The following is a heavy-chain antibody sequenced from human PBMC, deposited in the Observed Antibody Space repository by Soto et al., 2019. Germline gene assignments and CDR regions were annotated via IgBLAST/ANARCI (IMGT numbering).Heavy chain of an antibody. J-gene: IGHJ4*02. Sequence: QVQLVQSGAEVKKPGASVKISCKASGYSFTSYAIYWLRQAPGQRLEWVGWINAGNGDTTYSHKFQARVTITRDTSATTGSLEQSRLTSEDTAVYYCARAAGGWSHWDCWGQGTTVTVSS. CDR2: INAGNGDT. V-gene: IGHV1-3*01. CDR3: ARAAGGWSHWDC. CDR1: GYSFTSYA. D-gene: IGHD6-19*01.